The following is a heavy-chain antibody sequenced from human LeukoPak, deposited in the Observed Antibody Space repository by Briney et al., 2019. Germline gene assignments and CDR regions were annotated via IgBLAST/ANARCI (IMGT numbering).Heavy chain of an antibody. CDR1: GGSMSSYY. CDR3: ARGARAGYNLEPFDY. Sequence: SETLSLTCTVSGGSMSSYYWSWIWQPPGKGLEWIGYIYYSGSTKYNPSLKSRVTISVDTSKNQFSLKLSSVTAADTAVYYCARGARAGYNLEPFDYWGQGTLVTVSS. J-gene: IGHJ4*02. V-gene: IGHV4-59*08. CDR2: IYYSGST. D-gene: IGHD5-24*01.